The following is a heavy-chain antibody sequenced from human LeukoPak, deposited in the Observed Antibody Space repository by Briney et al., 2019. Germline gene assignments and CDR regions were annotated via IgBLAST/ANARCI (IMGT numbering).Heavy chain of an antibody. D-gene: IGHD3-22*01. CDR1: GYSFTSYW. Sequence: GESLKISCKGSGYSFTSYWIGWVRQMPGKGLEWMGIIYPGDSDTRYSPSFQGQVTISADKSISTAHLQWSSLKASDTAMYYCARPAGYYDSSGYYNVYYFDYWGQGTLVTVSS. V-gene: IGHV5-51*01. CDR3: ARPAGYYDSSGYYNVYYFDY. CDR2: IYPGDSDT. J-gene: IGHJ4*02.